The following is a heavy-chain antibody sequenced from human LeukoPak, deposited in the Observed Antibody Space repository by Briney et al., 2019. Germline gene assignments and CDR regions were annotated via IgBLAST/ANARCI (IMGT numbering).Heavy chain of an antibody. CDR1: GLTVSNNY. CDR2: IYSDGTT. V-gene: IGHV3-66*01. CDR3: ARDKDA. J-gene: IGHJ5*02. Sequence: GGSLRLSCVVSGLTVSNNYMSWVRHAPGKGLEWVSVIYSDGTTRNADSVKGRFTISRDNSKNTVYLQMDSLRAEDTAVYYCARDKDAWGQGTLVTVSS.